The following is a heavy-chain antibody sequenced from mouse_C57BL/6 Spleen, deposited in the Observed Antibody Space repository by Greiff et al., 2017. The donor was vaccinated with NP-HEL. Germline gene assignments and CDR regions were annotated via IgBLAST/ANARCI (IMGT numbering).Heavy chain of an antibody. D-gene: IGHD2-1*01. V-gene: IGHV1-63*01. Sequence: LQESGAELVRPGTSVKMSCKASGYTFTNYWIGWAKQRPGHGLEWIGDIYPGGGYTNYNEKFKGKATLTADKSSSTAYMQFSSLTSEDSASYYCARGMGNYDAMDYWGQGTSVTVSS. CDR3: ARGMGNYDAMDY. J-gene: IGHJ4*01. CDR1: GYTFTNYW. CDR2: IYPGGGYT.